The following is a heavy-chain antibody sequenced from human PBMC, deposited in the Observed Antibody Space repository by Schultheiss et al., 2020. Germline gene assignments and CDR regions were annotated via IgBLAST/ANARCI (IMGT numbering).Heavy chain of an antibody. J-gene: IGHJ4*02. CDR2: IYYSGST. Sequence: TLSLTCTVSGGSISSSSYYWGWIRQPPGKGLEWIGSIYYSGSTYYNPSLKSRVTISVDTSKNQFSLKLSSVTAADTAIYYCARQGTMVRDVYTNFDYWGQGTLVTVSS. CDR3: ARQGTMVRDVYTNFDY. CDR1: GGSISSSSYY. V-gene: IGHV4-39*01. D-gene: IGHD3-10*01.